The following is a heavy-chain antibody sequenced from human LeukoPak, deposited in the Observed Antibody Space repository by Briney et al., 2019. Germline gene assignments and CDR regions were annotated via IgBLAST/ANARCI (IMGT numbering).Heavy chain of an antibody. Sequence: ASVKVSCKASGYTFTSYYMHWVRQAPGQGLEWMGIINPSGGSTSYAQKFQGRVTMTRDMSTSTVYMELSSLRSEDTAVYYCARDQSLAAGSDYWGQGTLVTVSS. CDR3: ARDQSLAAGSDY. V-gene: IGHV1-46*01. CDR2: INPSGGST. J-gene: IGHJ4*02. D-gene: IGHD6-13*01. CDR1: GYTFTSYY.